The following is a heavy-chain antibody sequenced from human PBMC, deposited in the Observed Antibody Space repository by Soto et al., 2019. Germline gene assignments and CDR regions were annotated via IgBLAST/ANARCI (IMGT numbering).Heavy chain of an antibody. CDR3: AKDSPSREAYYYYYGMDV. CDR1: GFTFSSYG. J-gene: IGHJ6*02. CDR2: ISYDGSNK. V-gene: IGHV3-30*18. Sequence: QVQLVESGGGVVQPGRSLRLSCAASGFTFSSYGMHWVRQAPGKGLEWVAVISYDGSNKYYADSVKGRFTISRDNSKKALYLQMNSLRAEDTAVYYCAKDSPSREAYYYYYGMDVWGQGTTVNVSS.